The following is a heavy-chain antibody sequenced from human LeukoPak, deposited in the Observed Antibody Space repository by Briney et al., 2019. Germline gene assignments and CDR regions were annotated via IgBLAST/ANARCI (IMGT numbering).Heavy chain of an antibody. J-gene: IGHJ5*02. V-gene: IGHV3-48*03. CDR1: GLTFSSYE. CDR3: AREHYYYGSGSYNWFDP. CDR2: ISSSGSTI. D-gene: IGHD3-10*01. Sequence: GGSLRLSCAASGLTFSSYEMNWVRQAPGKGLEWVSYISSSGSTIYYADSVKGRFTISRDNAKNSLYLQMNSLRAEDTAVYYCAREHYYYGSGSYNWFDPWGQRTLVTVSS.